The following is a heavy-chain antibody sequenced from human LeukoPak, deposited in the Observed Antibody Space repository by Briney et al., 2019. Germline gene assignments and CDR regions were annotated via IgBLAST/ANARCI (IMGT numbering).Heavy chain of an antibody. V-gene: IGHV1-3*04. J-gene: IGHJ1*01. D-gene: IGHD1-26*01. CDR3: ARVPLHDASGRYYPH. CDR1: GYTFTNYG. CDR2: INTGNGNT. Sequence: ASVKVSCKTSGYTFTNYGMHWVRQAPRQSLEWMGWINTGNGNTKSSQKFQDRVTLTRDTSASTAYMELNSLSSEDTAVYFCARVPLHDASGRYYPHWGQGTLVTVSS.